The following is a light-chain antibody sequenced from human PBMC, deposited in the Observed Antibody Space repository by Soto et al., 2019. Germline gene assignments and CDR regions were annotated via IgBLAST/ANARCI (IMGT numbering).Light chain of an antibody. J-gene: IGLJ2*01. CDR1: SSDVGGYDY. Sequence: QSVLTQPPAASGSPGQACTVSCTGTSSDVGGYDYVSWYQQHPGKAPKLMMYEVSKRPSGVPDRFSGSKSGDTASLTVSGLQAEDEAAYYCSSYAGSNNVVFGGGTQLTVL. CDR2: EVS. V-gene: IGLV2-8*01. CDR3: SSYAGSNNVV.